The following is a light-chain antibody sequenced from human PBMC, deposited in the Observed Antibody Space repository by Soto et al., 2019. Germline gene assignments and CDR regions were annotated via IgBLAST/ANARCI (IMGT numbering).Light chain of an antibody. Sequence: EIGLTQSPGTLSLSPGERVTLSCRASLSIRTFIAWYQQRPGLAPRLLIYHASRRATGIPERFSGSGSGTDFTFTISRLEPEDFAVYYCQQYGASPTFGQGTKVDIK. CDR1: LSIRTF. V-gene: IGKV3-20*01. CDR2: HAS. CDR3: QQYGASPT. J-gene: IGKJ1*01.